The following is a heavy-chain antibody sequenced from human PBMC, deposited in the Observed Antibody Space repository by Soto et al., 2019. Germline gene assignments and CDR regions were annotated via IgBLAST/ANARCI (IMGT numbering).Heavy chain of an antibody. Sequence: SETLSLTCTVSGGSINSGDYYWSWIRQPPGKGLEWIGYIYYSRSTYHNPSLKSRINISVDTSKNQFSLKLSSVTAADTAVYYCATVPTYYYDRSGYANAFDMWGQGTMVTVSS. CDR1: GGSINSGDYY. CDR2: IYYSRST. D-gene: IGHD3-22*01. CDR3: ATVPTYYYDRSGYANAFDM. J-gene: IGHJ3*02. V-gene: IGHV4-30-4*01.